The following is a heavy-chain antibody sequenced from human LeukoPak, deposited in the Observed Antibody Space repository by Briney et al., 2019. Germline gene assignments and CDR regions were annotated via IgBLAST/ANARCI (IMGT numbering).Heavy chain of an antibody. Sequence: SVKVSCKASGGTFSSYAISWVRQAPGQGLEWMGGIIPIFGTANYAQKFQGRVTITTDESTSTAYMELSSLRSEDTAVYYCARGRVIPNGHYYYYYMDVWGKGTTVTVSS. D-gene: IGHD2-21*01. CDR1: GGTFSSYA. V-gene: IGHV1-69*05. CDR3: ARGRVIPNGHYYYYYMDV. CDR2: IIPIFGTA. J-gene: IGHJ6*03.